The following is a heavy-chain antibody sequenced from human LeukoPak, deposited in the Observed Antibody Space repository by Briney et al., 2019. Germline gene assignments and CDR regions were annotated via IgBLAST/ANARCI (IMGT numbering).Heavy chain of an antibody. CDR2: INPNSGGT. J-gene: IGHJ1*01. Sequence: ASVKVSCKASGYTFTGYYMHWVRQAPGQGLEWMGWINPNSGGTNYAQKFQGRVTMTRDTSISTAYMELSRLRSDDTAVYYCARVFLYGDYEYFQHWGQGTLVTVSS. V-gene: IGHV1-2*02. CDR3: ARVFLYGDYEYFQH. D-gene: IGHD4-17*01. CDR1: GYTFTGYY.